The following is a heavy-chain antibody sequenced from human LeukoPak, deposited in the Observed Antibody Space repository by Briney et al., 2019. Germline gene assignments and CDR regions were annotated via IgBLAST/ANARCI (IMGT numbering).Heavy chain of an antibody. J-gene: IGHJ4*02. D-gene: IGHD4-17*01. V-gene: IGHV3-30*18. Sequence: PGGSLRLSCAASGFTFSSYGMHWVRQAPGKGLKWLVVISNDGSNKYYADSVKGRLTISRDNSKNTLYLQMHSLRAEDTAVYYCAKDVYDYGDSATWGLVDYWGQGTLVTVSS. CDR1: GFTFSSYG. CDR3: AKDVYDYGDSATWGLVDY. CDR2: ISNDGSNK.